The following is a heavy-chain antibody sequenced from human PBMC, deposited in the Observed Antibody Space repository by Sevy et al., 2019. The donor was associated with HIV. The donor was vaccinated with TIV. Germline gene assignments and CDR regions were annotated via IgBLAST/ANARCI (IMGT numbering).Heavy chain of an antibody. J-gene: IGHJ6*02. Sequence: GGSLRLSCVASGFTFSNYAMHWVRQAPGKGLEWVAVISYDGSHKYYADSVKGRFTISRDNSKNTLDLKMHGLRADETAVYYCVRDSRWTLIVVVEVGGMDVWGQGTTVTVSS. V-gene: IGHV3-30-3*01. CDR3: VRDSRWTLIVVVEVGGMDV. CDR1: GFTFSNYA. D-gene: IGHD3-22*01. CDR2: ISYDGSHK.